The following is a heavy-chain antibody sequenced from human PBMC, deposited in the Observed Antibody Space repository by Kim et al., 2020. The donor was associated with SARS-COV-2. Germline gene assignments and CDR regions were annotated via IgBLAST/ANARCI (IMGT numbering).Heavy chain of an antibody. CDR2: INHSGDT. D-gene: IGHD3-22*01. Sequence: ETLSLTCAVYGGSFSDYYWTWIRQPPGKGLEWIGEINHSGDTNYNPSLRSRVTLTVDASKNQFSLTMDSVTAADTSVYYCARLMSDSRKYWWFDPWGQGALVTVSS. V-gene: IGHV4-34*01. CDR3: ARLMSDSRKYWWFDP. CDR1: GGSFSDYY. J-gene: IGHJ5*02.